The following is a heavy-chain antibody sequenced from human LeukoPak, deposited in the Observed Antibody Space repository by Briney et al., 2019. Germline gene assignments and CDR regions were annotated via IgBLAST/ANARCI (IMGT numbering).Heavy chain of an antibody. V-gene: IGHV4-30-4*01. D-gene: IGHD3-22*01. CDR3: ARVWDREGYYDSNDAFDI. Sequence: SETLSLTCTVSGGSISSGDYYWSWIRQPPGKGLEWIGYIYYSGSTYYNPSLKSRVTIPVDTSKNQFSLKLSSVTAADTAVYYCARVWDREGYYDSNDAFDIWGQGTMVTVSS. J-gene: IGHJ3*02. CDR1: GGSISSGDYY. CDR2: IYYSGST.